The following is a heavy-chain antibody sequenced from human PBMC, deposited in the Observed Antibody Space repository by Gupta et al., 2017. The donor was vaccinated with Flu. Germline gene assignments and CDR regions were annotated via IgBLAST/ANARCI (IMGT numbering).Heavy chain of an antibody. D-gene: IGHD2-2*01. Sequence: QVQLVESGGGVVQPGKSLRLSCVASGFRFRTYGMYWVRQAPGKGLEWVAVVSHDGGQNNYAESVKGRFTISRDNGKSTLYLEMNSLRSEDTALYYCAKDRVRRSSGYGMDLWGQGTTVTVSS. V-gene: IGHV3-30*18. J-gene: IGHJ6*02. CDR2: VSHDGGQN. CDR3: AKDRVRRSSGYGMDL. CDR1: GFRFRTYG.